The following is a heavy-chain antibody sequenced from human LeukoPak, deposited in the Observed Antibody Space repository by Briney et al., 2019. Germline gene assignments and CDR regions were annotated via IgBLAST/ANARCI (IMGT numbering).Heavy chain of an antibody. D-gene: IGHD5-24*01. CDR1: GYSFSSYW. CDR3: ATWGRRDGLDY. Sequence: GESLKISCKGSGYSFSSYWIGWVRQMPGKGLEWMGIIYPGDSDTRYSPSFEGQVTISADKSLSTAYLQWSSLKPSDTAMYYCATWGRRDGLDYWGQGTLVTVSS. CDR2: IYPGDSDT. V-gene: IGHV5-51*01. J-gene: IGHJ4*02.